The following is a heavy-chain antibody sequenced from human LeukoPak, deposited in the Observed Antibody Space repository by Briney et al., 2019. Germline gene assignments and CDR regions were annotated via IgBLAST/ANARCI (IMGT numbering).Heavy chain of an antibody. Sequence: GGSLRLSCAASGFSFSNYWMHWVRQPPGKGLEWVANIKQDGSEKYYVDSVKGRFTISRDNSKNTLYLQMNSLRAEDTAVYYCARAYYYGPKDYWGQGTLVTVSS. J-gene: IGHJ4*02. V-gene: IGHV3-7*01. CDR2: IKQDGSEK. CDR3: ARAYYYGPKDY. D-gene: IGHD3-10*01. CDR1: GFSFSNYW.